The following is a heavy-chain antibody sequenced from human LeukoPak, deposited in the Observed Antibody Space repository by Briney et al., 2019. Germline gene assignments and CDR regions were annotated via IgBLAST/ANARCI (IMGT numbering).Heavy chain of an antibody. CDR2: ISSSSSTI. CDR3: ARIALINYYDSSGYYDYYYYMDV. J-gene: IGHJ6*03. V-gene: IGHV3-48*01. Sequence: GGSLRLSCAASGLTFSSYSMNWVRQAPGKGLEWVSYISSSSSTIYYAESVKGRFTISRDNAKNSLYLQMNSLRAEDTAVYYCARIALINYYDSSGYYDYYYYMDVWGKGTTVTVSS. CDR1: GLTFSSYS. D-gene: IGHD3-22*01.